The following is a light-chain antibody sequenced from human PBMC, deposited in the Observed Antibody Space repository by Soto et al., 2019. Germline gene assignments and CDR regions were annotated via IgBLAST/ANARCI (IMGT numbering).Light chain of an antibody. V-gene: IGLV1-44*01. CDR3: AAWDDSLKGVV. Sequence: QSVLTQPPSASGTPGQRVTISCSGSSSNIGSKAVNWYQHLPGTAPKLLIYSSSQRPSGVPDRFSGSKSGTSASLAISGLQAEDEADYYCAAWDDSLKGVVFGGGTKLTVL. J-gene: IGLJ2*01. CDR1: SSNIGSKA. CDR2: SSS.